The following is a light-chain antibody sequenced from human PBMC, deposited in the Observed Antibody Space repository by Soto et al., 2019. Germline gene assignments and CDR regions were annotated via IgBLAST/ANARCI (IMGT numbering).Light chain of an antibody. V-gene: IGKV1-39*01. CDR1: QSISSY. Sequence: DIPMTQSPSSLSASVGDRVTINCRASQSISSYLNWYQQKPGKAPKLLIYAASSLQSGVPSRFSGSGSGTDFTLTISSLQHEDFATYYCQQSYSTLRTFGQGTKVAIK. CDR2: AAS. J-gene: IGKJ1*01. CDR3: QQSYSTLRT.